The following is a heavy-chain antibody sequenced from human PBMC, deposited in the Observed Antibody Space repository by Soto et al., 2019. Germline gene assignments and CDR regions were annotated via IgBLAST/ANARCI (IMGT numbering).Heavy chain of an antibody. CDR2: ISGSGAST. D-gene: IGHD6-13*01. V-gene: IGHV3-23*01. CDR3: AKNYRGGYSSRSYGMDV. CDR1: GFTFSSYA. J-gene: IGHJ6*02. Sequence: PGGSLRLSCAASGFTFSSYAMSWVRQAPGKGLEWVSAISGSGASTYYADSVKGRFTISRDNSKNTLYLQMNSLRAEDTAVYYCAKNYRGGYSSRSYGMDVWGQGTTVTVSS.